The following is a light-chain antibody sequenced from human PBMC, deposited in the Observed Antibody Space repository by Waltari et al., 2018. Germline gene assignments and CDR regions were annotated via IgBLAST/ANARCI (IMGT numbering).Light chain of an antibody. CDR1: QSVSNY. CDR3: QQRSNWPPLT. J-gene: IGKJ4*01. V-gene: IGKV3-11*01. Sequence: EIVLTQSPATLSLSPGERATISCRASQSVSNYLAWYQPKPGQAPRLLSYDASNRATGIPARFSGSGSGTDFTLTISSLEPEDFAVYYCQQRSNWPPLTFGGGTKVEMK. CDR2: DAS.